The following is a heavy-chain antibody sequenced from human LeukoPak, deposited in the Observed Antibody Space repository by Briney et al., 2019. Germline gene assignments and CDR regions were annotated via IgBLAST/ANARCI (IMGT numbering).Heavy chain of an antibody. Sequence: SETLSLTCTVSGGSISSYYWSWIRQPPGKGLEWIGYIYYTGSTNYSPSLKSRVTISVDTSKNQFSLKLRSVTAADTAVYYCARISSSDWYNERGAFDVWGQGTMVTVSS. CDR2: IYYTGST. CDR3: ARISSSDWYNERGAFDV. V-gene: IGHV4-59*01. J-gene: IGHJ3*01. D-gene: IGHD6-13*01. CDR1: GGSISSYY.